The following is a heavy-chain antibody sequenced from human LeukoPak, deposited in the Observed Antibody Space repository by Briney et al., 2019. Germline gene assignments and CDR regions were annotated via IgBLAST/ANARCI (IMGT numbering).Heavy chain of an antibody. D-gene: IGHD1-26*01. CDR3: ARRLKGESYRTFDY. V-gene: IGHV3-7*01. CDR2: INQDGSEG. CDR1: GFTFSSYW. J-gene: IGHJ4*02. Sequence: GGSLRLSCAASGFTFSSYWMSWVRQAPGKGLEWVANINQDGSEGYYVDSLKGRFTISRDNAKNSLYLQMNSLRAEDTAVYYCARRLKGESYRTFDYWGQGTLVTVSS.